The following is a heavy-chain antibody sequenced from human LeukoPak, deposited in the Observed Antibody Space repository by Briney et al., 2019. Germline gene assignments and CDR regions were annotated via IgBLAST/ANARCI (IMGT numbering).Heavy chain of an antibody. CDR3: ASQSFGRFDP. V-gene: IGHV3-7*02. CDR1: GFTFSSNW. D-gene: IGHD3-16*01. Sequence: GGSLRLSCVVSGFTFSSNWMSWVRQAPGKGLEWVGNIKEDGSVKYYVDSVKGRFTISRDNAKNSLYLQMNSLRAEDTAGYYCASQSFGRFDPWGQGTRVTVSS. CDR2: IKEDGSVK. J-gene: IGHJ5*02.